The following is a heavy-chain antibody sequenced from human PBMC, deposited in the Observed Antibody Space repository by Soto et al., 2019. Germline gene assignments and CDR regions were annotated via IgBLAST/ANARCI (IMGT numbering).Heavy chain of an antibody. CDR3: AKDSHCPIVSPTHDH. CDR1: GFTFRSYT. CDR2: INGGDDSK. J-gene: IGHJ4*02. Sequence: EVQLWESGGGLVQPGGSLRLSCAVSGFTFRSYTMSWVRRAPGKGLEWVSGINGGDDSKHYAESVRGRFTIIRDNSKNTLLLQINSLIVEDTAIYYCAKDSHCPIVSPTHDHWGQGTQVTVSS. V-gene: IGHV3-23*01. D-gene: IGHD2-21*01.